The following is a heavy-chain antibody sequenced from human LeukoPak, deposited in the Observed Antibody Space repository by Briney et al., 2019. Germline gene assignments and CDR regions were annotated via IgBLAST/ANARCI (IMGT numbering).Heavy chain of an antibody. V-gene: IGHV1-2*02. CDR1: GYTFTGYY. Sequence: ASVKVSCKASGYTFTGYYMHWVRQAPGQGLEWMGWINSNSGGTNYAQKFQGRVTMTRDTSISTAYMELSRLRSDDTAVYYCARGGYYDSSGAQGYWGQGTLVTVSS. J-gene: IGHJ4*02. CDR3: ARGGYYDSSGAQGY. CDR2: INSNSGGT. D-gene: IGHD3-22*01.